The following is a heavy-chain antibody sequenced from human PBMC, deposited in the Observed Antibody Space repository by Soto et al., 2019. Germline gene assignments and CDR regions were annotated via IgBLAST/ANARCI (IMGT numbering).Heavy chain of an antibody. CDR3: ARANVDTAMVYYYYGMDV. D-gene: IGHD5-18*01. Sequence: GASVKVSCKASGGTFSSYAISWVRQAPGQGLEWMGGIIPIFGTANYAQKFQGRVTITADKSTSTAYMELSSLRSEDTAVYYCARANVDTAMVYYYYGMDVWGQGTTVTGLL. CDR2: IIPIFGTA. J-gene: IGHJ6*02. V-gene: IGHV1-69*06. CDR1: GGTFSSYA.